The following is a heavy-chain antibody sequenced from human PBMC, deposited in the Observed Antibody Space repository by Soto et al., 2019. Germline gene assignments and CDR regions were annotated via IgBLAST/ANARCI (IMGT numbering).Heavy chain of an antibody. D-gene: IGHD3-22*01. V-gene: IGHV1-3*01. J-gene: IGHJ6*02. CDR1: GYTFTSYA. CDR3: AIGRYYYDSSGYFGLNYYGRDV. CDR2: INAGNGNT. Sequence: GASVKVSCKASGYTFTSYAMHWVRQAPGQRLEWMGWINAGNGNTKYSQKFQGRVTITRDTSASTAYMDLSSLRSEDTAVYYCAIGRYYYDSSGYFGLNYYGRDVWGQGTTVTVSS.